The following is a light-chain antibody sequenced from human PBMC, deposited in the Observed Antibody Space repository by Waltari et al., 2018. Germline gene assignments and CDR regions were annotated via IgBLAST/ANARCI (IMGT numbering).Light chain of an antibody. CDR2: GNN. V-gene: IGLV1-40*01. J-gene: IGLJ3*02. CDR1: SSNIGAGHD. CDR3: QSFDSNVRGGVV. Sequence: QSILTQPTSVSGAPGQRVTISCTGSSSNIGAGHDVHWYQAFPGTAPKFLIYGNNNRPPGVPDRFSCSKSGSSASLAINGLQAEDEADYYCQSFDSNVRGGVVFGGGTKVTVL.